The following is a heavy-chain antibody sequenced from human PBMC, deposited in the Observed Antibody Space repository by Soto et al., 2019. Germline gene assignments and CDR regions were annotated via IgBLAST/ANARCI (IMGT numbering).Heavy chain of an antibody. CDR3: ARAGSCSGGSCYSLSFYYYYGMDV. D-gene: IGHD2-15*01. CDR2: IIPIFGTA. J-gene: IGHJ6*02. Sequence: QVQLVQSGAEVKKPGSSVKVSCKASGGTFSSYAISWVRQAPGQGLEWMGGIIPIFGTANYAQKFQGRVTITADESMSTAYMELSSLRSEDTAVYYCARAGSCSGGSCYSLSFYYYYGMDVWGQGTTVTVSS. CDR1: GGTFSSYA. V-gene: IGHV1-69*01.